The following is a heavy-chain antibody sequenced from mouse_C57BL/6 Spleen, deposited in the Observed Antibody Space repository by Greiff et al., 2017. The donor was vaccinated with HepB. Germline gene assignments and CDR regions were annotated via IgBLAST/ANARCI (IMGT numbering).Heavy chain of an antibody. CDR1: GFTFSDYY. Sequence: VQLKESGGGLVQPGGSLKLSCAASGFTFSDYYMYWVRQTPEKRLEWVAYISNGGGSTYYPDTVKGRFTISRDNAKNTLYLQMSRLKSEDTAMYYCARRTYDYDGAMDYWGQGTSVTVSS. D-gene: IGHD2-4*01. V-gene: IGHV5-12*01. CDR3: ARRTYDYDGAMDY. CDR2: ISNGGGST. J-gene: IGHJ4*01.